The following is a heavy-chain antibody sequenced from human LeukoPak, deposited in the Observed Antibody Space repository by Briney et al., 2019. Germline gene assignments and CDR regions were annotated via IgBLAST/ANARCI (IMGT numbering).Heavy chain of an antibody. J-gene: IGHJ3*02. CDR1: GYTFTIYD. CDR3: AISRVVGAARFAFDI. V-gene: IGHV1-8*01. CDR2: MNPNSGNA. Sequence: ASVKVSCKASGYTFTIYDINWVRQVPGQALGWMGWMNPNSGNAGYAQMFQGRVTMTRATSITTAYVELSSLRSEDTTVYYCAISRVVGAARFAFDIWGQGKMISASS. D-gene: IGHD2-15*01.